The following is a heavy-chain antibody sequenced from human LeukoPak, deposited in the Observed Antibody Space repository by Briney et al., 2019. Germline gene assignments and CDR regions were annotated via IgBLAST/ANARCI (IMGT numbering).Heavy chain of an antibody. J-gene: IGHJ3*02. CDR1: GGSISSSVYY. D-gene: IGHD1-14*01. CDR3: ARPAPGAHDAFDI. CDR2: IYYSGST. V-gene: IGHV4-39*01. Sequence: SETLSLTCTVSGGSISSSVYYWGWLRQPPGKGLEWIGSIYYSGSTYYNPSLKSRATISVDTSKNQFSLKLSSVTAADTAVYYCARPAPGAHDAFDIWGQGTMVTVSS.